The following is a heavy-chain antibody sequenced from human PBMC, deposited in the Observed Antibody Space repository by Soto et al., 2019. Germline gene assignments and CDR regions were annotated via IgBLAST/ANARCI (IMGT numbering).Heavy chain of an antibody. Sequence: PGESLKISCKGSGYSFTSYWISWVCQMPGKGLEWMGRIDPSDSYTNYSPSFQGHVTISADKSISTAYLQWSSLKASDTAMYYCARHLSGYCSSTSCYETRPEYYYYGMDVWGRGTTVIVSS. J-gene: IGHJ6*02. D-gene: IGHD2-2*01. CDR1: GYSFTSYW. V-gene: IGHV5-10-1*01. CDR2: IDPSDSYT. CDR3: ARHLSGYCSSTSCYETRPEYYYYGMDV.